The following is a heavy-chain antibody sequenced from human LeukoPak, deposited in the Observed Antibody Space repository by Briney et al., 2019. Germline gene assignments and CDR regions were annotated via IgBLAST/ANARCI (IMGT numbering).Heavy chain of an antibody. D-gene: IGHD3-10*01. J-gene: IGHJ4*02. CDR1: GFTFSSYG. Sequence: PGVSLRLSCAASGFTFSSYGMHWVRQAPGKGLEWVAFIRNDGSDKYHADSVKGRFTISRDNSKNTLYLQMNSLRTEDTAVYYCANEWLHVSGSYKANNWGQGTLVTVSS. CDR3: ANEWLHVSGSYKANN. CDR2: IRNDGSDK. V-gene: IGHV3-30*02.